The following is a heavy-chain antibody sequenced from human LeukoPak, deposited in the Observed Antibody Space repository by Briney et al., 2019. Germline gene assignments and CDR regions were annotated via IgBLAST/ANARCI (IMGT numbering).Heavy chain of an antibody. CDR1: GYTFTSYD. D-gene: IGHD6-19*01. CDR2: MNPNSGNS. CDR3: ARGGGLVPGTWFDP. V-gene: IGHV1-8*01. J-gene: IGHJ5*02. Sequence: PGASVKVSRKASGYTFTSYDINWVRQATGQGLEWMGWMNPNSGNSGYAQKFQGRVTMTRNTSISTAYMELSSLRSEDTAVYYCARGGGLVPGTWFDPWGQGTLVTVSS.